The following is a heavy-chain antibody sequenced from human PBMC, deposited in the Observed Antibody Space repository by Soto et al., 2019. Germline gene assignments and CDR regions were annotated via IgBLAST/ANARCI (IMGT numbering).Heavy chain of an antibody. Sequence: EEQLVESGGDLVQPGGSLRLSCAASGFTVSGSYMGWVRQAPGKGLEWVSSIYRDGRTYYADSVRGRFTISTDNSKDTLYLQMNTLRVDDTAMYYCARHVGFYWYFDLWCRGTLVTVSS. CDR2: IYRDGRT. V-gene: IGHV3-66*04. CDR3: ARHVGFYWYFDL. D-gene: IGHD1-26*01. J-gene: IGHJ2*01. CDR1: GFTVSGSY.